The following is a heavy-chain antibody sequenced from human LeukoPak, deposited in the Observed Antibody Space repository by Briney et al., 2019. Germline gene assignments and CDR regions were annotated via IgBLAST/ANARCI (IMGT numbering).Heavy chain of an antibody. Sequence: ASVTVSCKASGSTFTGYYMHWVRQAPGQGLEWMGWINPNHGGTNYAQKFQGRVTMTRDTSISTAYMELSRLRSDDTAVYYCARGWIQLWPFDYWGQGTLVTVSS. V-gene: IGHV1-2*02. D-gene: IGHD5-18*01. J-gene: IGHJ4*02. CDR1: GSTFTGYY. CDR3: ARGWIQLWPFDY. CDR2: INPNHGGT.